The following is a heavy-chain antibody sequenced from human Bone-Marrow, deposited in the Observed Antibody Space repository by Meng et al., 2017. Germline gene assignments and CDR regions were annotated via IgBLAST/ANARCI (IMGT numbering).Heavy chain of an antibody. V-gene: IGHV3-15*01. Sequence: EVQLGESGGGFAKPGGSLRLSCAASGFTFSNAWMTWVRQAPGKGLEWIGRMKSNVDGGTVDYAAAVKGRFFISRDDSENTFYLQMNSLKTEDTAVYYCSGHVDYWGHGTLVTVSS. CDR2: MKSNVDGGTV. CDR1: GFTFSNAW. J-gene: IGHJ4*01. CDR3: SGHVDY.